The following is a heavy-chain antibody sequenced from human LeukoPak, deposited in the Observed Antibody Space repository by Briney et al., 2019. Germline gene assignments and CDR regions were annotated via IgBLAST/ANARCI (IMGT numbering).Heavy chain of an antibody. Sequence: SETLSLTCTVSGGSISSGSYYWSWIRQPAGKGLEWIGRIYTSGSTNYNPSLNSRVTISVDTSKNQFSLKLSSVPAADTAVYYCARGYDFWSGYRYFYYSYYMDVWGKGTTVTVSS. CDR3: ARGYDFWSGYRYFYYSYYMDV. D-gene: IGHD3-3*01. V-gene: IGHV4-61*02. CDR1: GGSISSGSYY. J-gene: IGHJ6*03. CDR2: IYTSGST.